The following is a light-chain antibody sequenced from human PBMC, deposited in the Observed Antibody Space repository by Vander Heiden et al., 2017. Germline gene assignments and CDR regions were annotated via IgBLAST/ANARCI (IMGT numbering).Light chain of an antibody. CDR1: QSLLHSNGYNY. J-gene: IGKJ3*01. CDR2: LAS. Sequence: DIVMTQSPLSLPVTPGEPASISCRSSQSLLHSNGYNYLDWYLQKPGQPPQLLIYLASNRVSGVPDRFSGSGSGTDFTLKISRVEAEDVGVYYCMQALQTRSFGPGTKVDIK. CDR3: MQALQTRS. V-gene: IGKV2-28*01.